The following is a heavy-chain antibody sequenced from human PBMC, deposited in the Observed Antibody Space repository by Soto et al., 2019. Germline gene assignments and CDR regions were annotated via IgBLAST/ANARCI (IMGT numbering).Heavy chain of an antibody. CDR2: IYYSGST. V-gene: IGHV4-39*01. CDR3: ASPTLGAFDI. CDR1: GGSISSSNYY. D-gene: IGHD3-16*01. J-gene: IGHJ3*02. Sequence: SETLSLTCTVSGGSISSSNYYWGWIRQPPGKGLEWIGSIYYSGSTAYNSSLKSRVTMSVDTSKNQLSLRLGSVTAADTAVYYCASPTLGAFDIWGQGTMVTVSS.